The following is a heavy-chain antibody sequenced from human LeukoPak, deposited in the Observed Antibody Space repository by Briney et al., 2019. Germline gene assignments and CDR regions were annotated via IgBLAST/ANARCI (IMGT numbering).Heavy chain of an antibody. J-gene: IGHJ4*02. Sequence: ASVKVSCKVSGYTLTELSMHWVRQAPGKGLEWMGGFDPEDGETIYAQKFQGRVTMTEDTSTDTAYMELSSLRSEDTAVYYCATSGKVGAPVKRTKRTEFYNYWGQGTLVTVSS. D-gene: IGHD1-26*01. CDR2: FDPEDGET. CDR1: GYTLTELS. V-gene: IGHV1-24*01. CDR3: ATSGKVGAPVKRTKRTEFYNY.